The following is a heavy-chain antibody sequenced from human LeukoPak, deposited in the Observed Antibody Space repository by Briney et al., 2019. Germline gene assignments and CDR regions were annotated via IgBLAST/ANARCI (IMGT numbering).Heavy chain of an antibody. D-gene: IGHD3-22*01. CDR1: GFTFSNYA. Sequence: GGSLRLSCAASGFTFSNYAMSWVRQAPGKGLEWVSAISGSGGSTYYADSVKGRFTISRDNSKNTLYLQMNSLRAEDTAVYYCAKVIITIGYDSSGYDYFDYWGQGTLVTVSS. V-gene: IGHV3-23*01. CDR3: AKVIITIGYDSSGYDYFDY. CDR2: ISGSGGST. J-gene: IGHJ4*02.